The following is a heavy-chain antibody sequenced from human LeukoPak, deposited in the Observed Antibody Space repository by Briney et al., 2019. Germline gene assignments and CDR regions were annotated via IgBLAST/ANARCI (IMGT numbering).Heavy chain of an antibody. Sequence: SETLSLTCTVSGGSVSSYYWNWIRQPPGKGLEWIGYMSNSGSSNYNPSLMSRVTMSVDTSKKQFSLKLSSVTAADTAVYYCARGPTLTTDYWGQGTLVTVSS. CDR2: MSNSGSS. CDR3: ARGPTLTTDY. D-gene: IGHD4-17*01. J-gene: IGHJ4*02. V-gene: IGHV4-59*02. CDR1: GGSVSSYY.